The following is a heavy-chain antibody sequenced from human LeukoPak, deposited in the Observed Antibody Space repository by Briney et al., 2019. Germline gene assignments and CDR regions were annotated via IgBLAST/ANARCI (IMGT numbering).Heavy chain of an antibody. D-gene: IGHD3-22*01. CDR1: GFTFRSYS. Sequence: GGSLRLSCAASGFTFRSYSMNWVRQAPGKGLEWVSSMSSSSSYIYYADSVKGRLTISRDNAKNSLYLQMNSLRTEDTAVYYCARAVAYYYDSSGYYHDYWGQGTLVTVSS. J-gene: IGHJ4*02. V-gene: IGHV3-21*01. CDR3: ARAVAYYYDSSGYYHDY. CDR2: MSSSSSYI.